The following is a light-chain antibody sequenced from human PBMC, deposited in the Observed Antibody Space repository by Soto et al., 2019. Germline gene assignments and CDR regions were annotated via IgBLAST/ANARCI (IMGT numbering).Light chain of an antibody. CDR1: QSVSSSY. CDR3: QQYRT. Sequence: EIGLTQSPGTLLFSPGERATLSGRAIQSVSSSYLAWYQQKPGQAPRLLIYGASSRATGIPDRFSGSGSGTDFTLTISRLEPEDFAVYYCQQYRTFGQGTKLEIK. CDR2: GAS. J-gene: IGKJ2*01. V-gene: IGKV3-20*01.